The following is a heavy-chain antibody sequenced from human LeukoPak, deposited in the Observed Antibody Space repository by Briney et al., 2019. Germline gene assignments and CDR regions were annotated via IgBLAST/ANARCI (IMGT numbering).Heavy chain of an antibody. D-gene: IGHD1-14*01. Sequence: ASVTVSCKASGYTFTSYDINWVRQATGQGLEWMGWMNPNSGNTGYAQKFQGRVTITRNTSISTAYMELSSLRSEDTAVYCCARGVSSAGATFDYWGQGTLVTVSS. J-gene: IGHJ4*02. CDR3: ARGVSSAGATFDY. CDR1: GYTFTSYD. CDR2: MNPNSGNT. V-gene: IGHV1-8*03.